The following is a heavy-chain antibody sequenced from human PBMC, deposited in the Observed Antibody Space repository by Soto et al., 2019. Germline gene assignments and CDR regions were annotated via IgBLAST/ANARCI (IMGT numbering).Heavy chain of an antibody. J-gene: IGHJ4*02. D-gene: IGHD3-16*02. Sequence: PSETLSLTCTVSAGSITNYYWNWIRQSPGKGLEWIGYIYHSGSSNYNPSLKSRVTMSVDTSGDQFSLNLRAVTAADTAVYYCARWRQIHRSFDYWGQGILVTIS. V-gene: IGHV4-59*01. CDR3: ARWRQIHRSFDY. CDR1: AGSITNYY. CDR2: IYHSGSS.